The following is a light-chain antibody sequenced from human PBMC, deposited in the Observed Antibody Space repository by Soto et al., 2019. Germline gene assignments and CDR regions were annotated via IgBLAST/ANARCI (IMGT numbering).Light chain of an antibody. V-gene: IGKV1-17*03. CDR3: LQHKTFPWT. CDR2: PAP. CDR1: QDISNS. Sequence: DIQMTQSPSAMSASVGDRVTITCRASQDISNSLAWLQQRPGKVPKRLIYPAPSLQSGVPSMFSGSRSGTEFTLTISSLQPEDFATYYCLQHKTFPWTFGQGTKVEIK. J-gene: IGKJ1*01.